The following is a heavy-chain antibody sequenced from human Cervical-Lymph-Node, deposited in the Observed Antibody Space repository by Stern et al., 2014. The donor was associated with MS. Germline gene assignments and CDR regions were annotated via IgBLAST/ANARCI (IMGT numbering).Heavy chain of an antibody. CDR3: ARDFCGANICPLDY. Sequence: MQMVESGGTVVQPGRSLGLSCAASGFTFIDYAMHWVRRAPGKGLEWVAFISYDGNTKYYADSVKGRFTISRDNSQNTVDLLMNSLRPDDTAVYYCARDFCGANICPLDYWGQGTLVSVSS. V-gene: IGHV3-30-3*01. J-gene: IGHJ4*02. D-gene: IGHD4/OR15-4a*01. CDR2: ISYDGNTK. CDR1: GFTFIDYA.